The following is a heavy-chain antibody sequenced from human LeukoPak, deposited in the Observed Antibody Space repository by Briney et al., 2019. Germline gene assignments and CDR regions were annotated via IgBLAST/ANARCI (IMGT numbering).Heavy chain of an antibody. D-gene: IGHD6-13*01. Sequence: PGGSLRLSCAASGFTFSNHAMSWVRQAPGKGPEWVSAISVSGGSTYYADSVKGRFTISRDNSKNTLYLQMNSLRAEDTAVYYCARAWGSSRGYYYMDVWGKGTTVTVSS. CDR3: ARAWGSSRGYYYMDV. CDR2: ISVSGGST. V-gene: IGHV3-23*01. CDR1: GFTFSNHA. J-gene: IGHJ6*03.